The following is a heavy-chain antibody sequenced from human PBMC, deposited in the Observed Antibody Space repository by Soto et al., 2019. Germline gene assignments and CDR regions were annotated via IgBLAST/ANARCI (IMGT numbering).Heavy chain of an antibody. Sequence: QVLLVQSGSEVKKPGASMKVSCQTSGYTFSDFALTWVRQVPDKGLEWLGWISPYTGKTNYAQRVHDRVALTTDTSTRTAYLELRSLTSDDTAVYYCARLGWELLSGRRYFDYWGQGTLFTVSS. V-gene: IGHV1-18*04. CDR3: ARLGWELLSGRRYFDY. D-gene: IGHD1-26*01. CDR1: GYTFSDFA. CDR2: ISPYTGKT. J-gene: IGHJ4*02.